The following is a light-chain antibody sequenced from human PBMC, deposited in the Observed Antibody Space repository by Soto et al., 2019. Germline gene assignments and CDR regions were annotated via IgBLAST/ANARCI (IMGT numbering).Light chain of an antibody. J-gene: IGKJ1*01. CDR1: QSISTW. CDR3: QQYNSYSPT. V-gene: IGKV1-5*03. Sequence: DTQISQSASTVSASVGDRVTITCRASQSISTWLAWYQQEPGKAPKLLIHKASSLQSGVPSRFSGSGSGTDFTLTISSLHPDDFATYYCQQYNSYSPTFGQGTKVDI. CDR2: KAS.